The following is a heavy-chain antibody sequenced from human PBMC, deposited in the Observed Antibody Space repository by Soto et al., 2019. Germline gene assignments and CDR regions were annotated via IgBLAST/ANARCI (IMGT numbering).Heavy chain of an antibody. J-gene: IGHJ3*01. V-gene: IGHV3-53*01. CDR2: IYSGGST. CDR1: GFTVSSNY. Sequence: EVQLVESGGGLIQPGGSLRLSCAASGFTVSSNYMSWVRQAPGKGLEWVSVIYSGGSTYYADSVKGRFTISRDNSKSTLYIQMNSLSAEDTAVSYCARDGGLVGAYDAFDLWGQGTMVTVSS. D-gene: IGHD1-26*01. CDR3: ARDGGLVGAYDAFDL.